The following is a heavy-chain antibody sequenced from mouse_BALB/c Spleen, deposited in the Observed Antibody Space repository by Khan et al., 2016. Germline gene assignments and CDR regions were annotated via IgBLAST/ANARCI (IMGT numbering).Heavy chain of an antibody. CDR1: GFTFSDYY. D-gene: IGHD1-1*02. V-gene: IGHV5-12*02. Sequence: EVELVESGGGLVQPGGSLKLSCATSGFTFSDYYMYWVRQTPEKRLEWVAYISNGGGSTYYPDTVKGRFTISRDNAKNTLYLQMSRLNAEVTAMYYCARQGGYGDYAKDYWGQGTSVTVSS. CDR3: ARQGGYGDYAKDY. CDR2: ISNGGGST. J-gene: IGHJ4*01.